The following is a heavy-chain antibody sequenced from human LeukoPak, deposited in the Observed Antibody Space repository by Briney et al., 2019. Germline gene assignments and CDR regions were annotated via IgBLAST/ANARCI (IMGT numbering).Heavy chain of an antibody. D-gene: IGHD3-10*01. J-gene: IGHJ4*02. CDR2: IYHSGTT. CDR3: ARLFGEWSAIDY. CDR1: GGSLSAYY. Sequence: SETLSLTCAVYGGSLSAYYWGWIRQPPGKGLEWIGSIYHSGTTYSHPSLKSRVILSVDTSKNQFSLKLSSVTAADTAVYYCARLFGEWSAIDYWGQGTLVTVSS. V-gene: IGHV4-38-2*01.